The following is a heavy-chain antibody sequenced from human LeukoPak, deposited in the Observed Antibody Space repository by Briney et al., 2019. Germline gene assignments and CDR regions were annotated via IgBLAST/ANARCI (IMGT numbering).Heavy chain of an antibody. V-gene: IGHV4-59*08. CDR2: IYYRGST. CDR3: ARQEGQQFDY. CDR1: GGSISSYY. Sequence: SETLSLTCTVSGGSISSYYWSWIRQPPGKGLEWIGYIYYRGSTNYNPSLKSRVTISADTSKNQFSLKLSSVTAADTAVYYCARQEGQQFDYWGQGTLVTVSS. D-gene: IGHD6-13*01. J-gene: IGHJ4*02.